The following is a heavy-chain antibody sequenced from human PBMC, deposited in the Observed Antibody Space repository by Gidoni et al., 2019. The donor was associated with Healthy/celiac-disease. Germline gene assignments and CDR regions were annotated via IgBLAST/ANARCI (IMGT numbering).Heavy chain of an antibody. Sequence: QVQLVESGGGVVQPGRSLRLSCAASGFTFSSYAMHWVRPAPGKGLEWVAVISYDGMNKYYADSVKGRFTISRDNSKNTLYLQRNRLRAEYTAVYYCARARWGVVVVAATLDYWGQGTMVTVSS. V-gene: IGHV3-30*04. D-gene: IGHD2-15*01. CDR2: ISYDGMNK. CDR1: GFTFSSYA. J-gene: IGHJ4*02. CDR3: ARARWGVVVVAATLDY.